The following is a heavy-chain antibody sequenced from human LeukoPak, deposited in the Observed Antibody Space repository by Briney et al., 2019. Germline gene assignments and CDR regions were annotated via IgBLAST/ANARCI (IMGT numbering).Heavy chain of an antibody. Sequence: GASVKVSCKASGYTFTGYYMHWVRQAPGQGLEWMGWINPNSGGTNYAQKFQGRVTMTRDTSISTAYMELSRLRSDDTAVYYCARDPTNGDYPPNYYYYYMDVWGKGTTVTVSS. D-gene: IGHD4-17*01. CDR3: ARDPTNGDYPPNYYYYYMDV. CDR2: INPNSGGT. J-gene: IGHJ6*03. V-gene: IGHV1-2*02. CDR1: GYTFTGYY.